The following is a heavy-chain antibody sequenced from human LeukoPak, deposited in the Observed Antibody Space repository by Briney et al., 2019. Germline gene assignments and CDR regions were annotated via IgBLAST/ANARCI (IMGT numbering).Heavy chain of an antibody. CDR2: ITSKAYGGTT. V-gene: IGHV3-49*05. J-gene: IGHJ5*02. CDR1: GFTFGDYA. D-gene: IGHD6-13*01. Sequence: KSGRSLRLSCTASGFTFGDYAMSWFRQAPGKGLEWVGVITSKAYGGTTEYAASVKGRFTISRDDSKSIAYLQMNSLKTEDTAVYYCTRGEDSSSRDPPNWFDPWGQGTLVTVSS. CDR3: TRGEDSSSRDPPNWFDP.